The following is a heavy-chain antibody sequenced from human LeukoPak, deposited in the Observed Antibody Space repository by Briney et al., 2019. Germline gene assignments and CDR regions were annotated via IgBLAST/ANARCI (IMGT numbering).Heavy chain of an antibody. CDR3: AKAESGSRGYSGYDKGPYYFDY. CDR1: GFTFSSYA. CDR2: ISGSGGST. J-gene: IGHJ4*02. V-gene: IGHV3-23*01. D-gene: IGHD5-12*01. Sequence: GGSLRLSCAASGFTFSSYAMSWVRQAPGKGLEWVSAISGSGGSTYYADSVKGRFTISRDNSKNTLYLQMNSLRAEDTAVYYCAKAESGSRGYSGYDKGPYYFDYWGQGTLVTVSS.